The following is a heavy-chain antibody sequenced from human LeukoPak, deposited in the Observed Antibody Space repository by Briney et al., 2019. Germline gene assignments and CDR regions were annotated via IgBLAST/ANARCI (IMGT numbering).Heavy chain of an antibody. Sequence: GGSLRLSCAASGFTFSSYGMHWVRQAPGKGLEWVAVISYDGSNKYYADSVKGRFTISRDNSKNTLYLQMNSLRIEDTAVYYCARDFDQGGADYYFAYWGQGTLVTVSS. J-gene: IGHJ4*02. CDR1: GFTFSSYG. D-gene: IGHD3-9*01. CDR3: ARDFDQGGADYYFAY. CDR2: ISYDGSNK. V-gene: IGHV3-30*03.